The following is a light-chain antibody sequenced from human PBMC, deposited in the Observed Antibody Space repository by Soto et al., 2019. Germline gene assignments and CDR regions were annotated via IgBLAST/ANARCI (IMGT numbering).Light chain of an antibody. Sequence: QSVLTQPPSASGSPGQSVTISCDVGGYHYVSWYQQHPGKAPKLMIYEFVKRPSGVPDRFSGSKSGNTASLTVSGLQAEDEADYYCSSYAGSSYVFGTGTKLTVL. J-gene: IGLJ1*01. CDR3: SSYAGSSYV. CDR2: EFV. V-gene: IGLV2-8*01. CDR1: DVGGYHY.